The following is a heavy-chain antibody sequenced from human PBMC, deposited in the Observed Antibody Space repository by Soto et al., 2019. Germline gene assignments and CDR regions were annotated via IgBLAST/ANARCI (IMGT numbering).Heavy chain of an antibody. CDR2: ISYDGSNK. J-gene: IGHJ6*02. D-gene: IGHD3-10*01. V-gene: IGHV3-30*18. Sequence: GGSLRLSCAASGFTFSSYGMHWVRQAPGKGLEWVAVISYDGSNKYYADSVKGRFTISRDNSKNTLYLQMNSLRAEETAVYYCAKDRQEIWFGELPYYYGMDVWGQGTTVTVSS. CDR3: AKDRQEIWFGELPYYYGMDV. CDR1: GFTFSSYG.